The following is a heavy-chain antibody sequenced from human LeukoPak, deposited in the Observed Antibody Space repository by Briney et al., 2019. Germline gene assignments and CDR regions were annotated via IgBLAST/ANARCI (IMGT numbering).Heavy chain of an antibody. Sequence: PGGSLRLSCAASGFTFSSYSMNWVRQAPGKGLEWVSSISSRSGDIYYADSVKGRFTISRDNARSSLYLQMNTLRAEDTALYFCARSGMAVAATPWDWGQGSLVTVSS. D-gene: IGHD6-19*01. CDR1: GFTFSSYS. V-gene: IGHV3-21*04. CDR2: ISSRSGDI. J-gene: IGHJ4*02. CDR3: ARSGMAVAATPWD.